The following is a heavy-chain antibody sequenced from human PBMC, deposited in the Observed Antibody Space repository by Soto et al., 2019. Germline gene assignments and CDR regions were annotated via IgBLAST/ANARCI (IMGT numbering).Heavy chain of an antibody. D-gene: IGHD2-2*01. CDR3: ARAVPAAKGPHYYYGMDV. Sequence: PGGSLRLSCAASGFTFSDYYMSWIRQAPGKGLEWVSYISSSSSYTNYADSVKGRVTISRDNAKNSLYLQMNSLRAEDTAVYYCARAVPAAKGPHYYYGMDVWGQGTTVTVSS. CDR2: ISSSSSYT. V-gene: IGHV3-11*06. J-gene: IGHJ6*02. CDR1: GFTFSDYY.